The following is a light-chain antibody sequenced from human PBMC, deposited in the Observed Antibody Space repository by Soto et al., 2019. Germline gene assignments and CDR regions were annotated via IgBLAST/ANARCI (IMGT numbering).Light chain of an antibody. Sequence: EIVMTQSPGTLSLSPGERATLSCRASQSVSSYLAWYQQKPGQAPRLLLFRASTRATGVPARFSGSGSGTEFTLTISGLQSEDFAVYYCQQYSNWPPWTFGPGTKV. CDR2: RAS. CDR1: QSVSSY. CDR3: QQYSNWPPWT. V-gene: IGKV3-15*01. J-gene: IGKJ1*01.